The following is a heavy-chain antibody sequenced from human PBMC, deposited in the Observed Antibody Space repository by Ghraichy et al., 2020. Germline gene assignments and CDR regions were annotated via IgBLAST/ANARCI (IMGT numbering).Heavy chain of an antibody. CDR3: AADQGAAAGTCSL. J-gene: IGHJ4*02. V-gene: IGHV1-58*01. Sequence: SVQVSCKASGFTFTSSAVQWVRQARGQRLEWIGWIGVGSGNTNYAQKFQERVTITRDMSTSTAYMELSSLRSEDTAVYYCAADQGAAAGTCSLWGQGTLVTVYS. CDR2: IGVGSGNT. D-gene: IGHD6-13*01. CDR1: GFTFTSSA.